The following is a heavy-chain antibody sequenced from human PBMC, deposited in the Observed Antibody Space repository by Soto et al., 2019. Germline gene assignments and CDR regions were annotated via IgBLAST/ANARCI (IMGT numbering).Heavy chain of an antibody. Sequence: QVQLQESGPRLVKPSETLSLTCIVSGGSISNYYWSWIRQPPGKGLEWIGYIYYSGSTKYNPSLQSRVTISVDTSKNQFSLKLSSVTAADTAVYYCARAVLPATAPFDYWGQGTLVTVSS. D-gene: IGHD2-2*01. J-gene: IGHJ4*02. CDR3: ARAVLPATAPFDY. CDR1: GGSISNYY. V-gene: IGHV4-59*01. CDR2: IYYSGST.